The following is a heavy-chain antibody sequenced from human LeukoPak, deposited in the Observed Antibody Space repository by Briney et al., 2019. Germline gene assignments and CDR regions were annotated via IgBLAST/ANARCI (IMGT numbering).Heavy chain of an antibody. V-gene: IGHV4-34*01. Sequence: SETLSLTCAVYGGSFSGYYWSWVRQPPGKGLEWIGEINHSGSTNYNPSLESRVTISVDTSKTQFSLKLSSVTAADTAVYYCASLPYYSDSSGYYNWGQGTLVTVSS. CDR3: ASLPYYSDSSGYYN. CDR1: GGSFSGYY. D-gene: IGHD3-22*01. J-gene: IGHJ4*02. CDR2: INHSGST.